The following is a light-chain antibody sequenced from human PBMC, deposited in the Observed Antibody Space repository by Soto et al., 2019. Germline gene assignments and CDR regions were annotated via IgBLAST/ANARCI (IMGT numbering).Light chain of an antibody. V-gene: IGLV2-8*01. CDR3: SSYAGSNNLV. Sequence: QSALTQPPSASGSPGQSVTISCTGTSSDVGGYNYVSWYQQHPGKAPKLVIYEVSKRPSGVPDRFSGSKSGNTASLTVSGLQAEDVADYYCSSYAGSNNLVFGGGPMVTVL. CDR1: SSDVGGYNY. CDR2: EVS. J-gene: IGLJ2*01.